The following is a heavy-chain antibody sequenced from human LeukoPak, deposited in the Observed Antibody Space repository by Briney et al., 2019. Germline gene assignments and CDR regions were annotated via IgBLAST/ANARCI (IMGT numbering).Heavy chain of an antibody. D-gene: IGHD3-16*01. CDR1: GFTFSSSS. Sequence: GGSLRLSCAASGFTFSSSSISWVRQAPGKGLQWVSSISINADDTHYADSVKGRFTISRDNSKKTLFLQMNSLRVDDTAIYYCAKEIRPNDHWGQGTLVIVSS. CDR2: ISINADDT. J-gene: IGHJ4*02. V-gene: IGHV3-23*01. CDR3: AKEIRPNDH.